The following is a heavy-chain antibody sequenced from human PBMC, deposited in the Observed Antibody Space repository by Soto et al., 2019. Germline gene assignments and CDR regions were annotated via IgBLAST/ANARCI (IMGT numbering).Heavy chain of an antibody. Sequence: PGGSLRLSCAASGFTFSDYYMSWIRQAPGKGLEWVSYISSSSSYTNYADSVKGRFTISRDNAKNTLYLQMNSLRAEDTAVYYCAKDSSSGRFDYWGQGTLVTVSS. CDR2: ISSSSSYT. J-gene: IGHJ4*02. CDR1: GFTFSDYY. CDR3: AKDSSSGRFDY. V-gene: IGHV3-11*03. D-gene: IGHD3-22*01.